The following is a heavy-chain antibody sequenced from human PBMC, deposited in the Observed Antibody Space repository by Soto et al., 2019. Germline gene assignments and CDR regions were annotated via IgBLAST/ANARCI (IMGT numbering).Heavy chain of an antibody. CDR2: FSYSGNS. J-gene: IGHJ3*02. D-gene: IGHD3-10*01. V-gene: IGHV4-39*01. CDR1: GDSITSGNYI. Sequence: QLQLQESGPGLVKPSETLSLTCTISGDSITSGNYIWGWIRQPPGKGLEWIGSFSYSGNSYYAPSLRSRVSMSVDTSTNQFSLKLSSVTAADTAVYYCARPNRSGRHDAFDIWGQGTVVTVST. CDR3: ARPNRSGRHDAFDI.